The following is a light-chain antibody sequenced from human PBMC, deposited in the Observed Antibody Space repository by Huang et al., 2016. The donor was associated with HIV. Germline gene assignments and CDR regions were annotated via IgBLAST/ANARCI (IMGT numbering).Light chain of an antibody. CDR2: WAS. J-gene: IGKJ1*01. CDR3: QQYYSSPQT. CDR1: QRLYSSSTSKDY. V-gene: IGKV4-1*01. Sequence: DIIMTQSPDSLAVSLGERDTLNCRSSQRLYSSSTSKDYMAWFQQKPGQPPRLLLFWASTREAGVPDRFSGSGSGTHFTLTIANLEAEDAAIYYCQQYYSSPQTFGQGTRVEVK.